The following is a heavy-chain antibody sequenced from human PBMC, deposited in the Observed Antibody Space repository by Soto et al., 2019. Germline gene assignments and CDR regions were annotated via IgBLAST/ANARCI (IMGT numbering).Heavy chain of an antibody. CDR1: GFSLSTSGVG. D-gene: IGHD1-7*01. CDR3: ERSQSVGTSNYGMDV. CDR2: IYWNDHK. Sequence: PTKTLTLTFTFSGFSLSTSGVGVGWIRLPAGKALEWLGVIYWNDHKIYNPSLKTRITITEDTSKNQVVFKMNYLYPVETAKYYCERSQSVGTSNYGMDVWGQGTTVTVCS. J-gene: IGHJ6*02. V-gene: IGHV2-5*01.